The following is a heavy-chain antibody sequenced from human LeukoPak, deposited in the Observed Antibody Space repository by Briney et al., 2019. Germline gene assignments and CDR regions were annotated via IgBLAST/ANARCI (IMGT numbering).Heavy chain of an antibody. J-gene: IGHJ5*02. D-gene: IGHD2-2*01. Sequence: SVKVSCKASGGTFSSYAISWVRQAPGQGLEWMGGSIPIFGTANYAQKFQGRVTITADESTSTAYMELSSLRSEDTAVYYCARSWQAELMGGFVVVPAAYNWFDPWGQGTLVTVSS. CDR1: GGTFSSYA. CDR3: ARSWQAELMGGFVVVPAAYNWFDP. CDR2: SIPIFGTA. V-gene: IGHV1-69*01.